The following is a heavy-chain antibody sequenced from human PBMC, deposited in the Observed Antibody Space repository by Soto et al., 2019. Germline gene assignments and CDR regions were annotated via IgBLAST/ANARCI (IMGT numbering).Heavy chain of an antibody. Sequence: PSETLSLTCAVSGGSLRGHYWSWIRQSPEKGLEWIGEINHSGFTNYNPTLKSRVTISRDASKNQFSLRLSPMTAADSAVYFCARAAVKLGATLFDSWGQGTLVTVSS. J-gene: IGHJ4*02. V-gene: IGHV4-34*01. D-gene: IGHD1-26*01. CDR3: ARAAVKLGATLFDS. CDR2: INHSGFT. CDR1: GGSLRGHY.